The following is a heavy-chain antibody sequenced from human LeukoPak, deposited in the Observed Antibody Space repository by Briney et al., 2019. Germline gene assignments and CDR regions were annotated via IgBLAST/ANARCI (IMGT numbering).Heavy chain of an antibody. CDR1: GGSISSYY. Sequence: SETLSLTCTVSGGSISSYYWSWIRQPPGKGLEWIGYIYTSDSTNYNPSLKSRVTISVDTSKNQFSLKLSSVTAADTAVYYCARLRPDYYYYMDVWGKGTTVTVSS. J-gene: IGHJ6*03. V-gene: IGHV4-4*09. CDR2: IYTSDST. CDR3: ARLRPDYYYYMDV.